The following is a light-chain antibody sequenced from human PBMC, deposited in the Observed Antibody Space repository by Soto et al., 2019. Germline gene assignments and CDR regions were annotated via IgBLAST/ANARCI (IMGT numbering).Light chain of an antibody. Sequence: EIVMTQSPATLSVSPGERATLSCRASQSISSNLAWYQQKPGQAPRFLIYGASTRATGIPATFSGSGSGTEFTLTISSLQSEDFAVYYCQQYNNWPFTFGPGTKVDIK. CDR1: QSISSN. J-gene: IGKJ3*01. V-gene: IGKV3-15*01. CDR3: QQYNNWPFT. CDR2: GAS.